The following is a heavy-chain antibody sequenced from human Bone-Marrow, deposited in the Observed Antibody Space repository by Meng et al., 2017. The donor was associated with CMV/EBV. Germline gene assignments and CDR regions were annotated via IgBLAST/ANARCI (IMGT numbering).Heavy chain of an antibody. J-gene: IGHJ4*02. D-gene: IGHD2-15*01. Sequence: NSAACNWSLPSPSRGLESLGRTYYRSKWYNDDAVSVKSRITINPDTSKNQFSMQLNSVTPEDTAVYYCARDTYCSGGSCYSEYLDYWGQGTLVTVSS. V-gene: IGHV6-1*01. CDR1: NSAA. CDR3: ARDTYCSGGSCYSEYLDY. CDR2: TYYRSKWYN.